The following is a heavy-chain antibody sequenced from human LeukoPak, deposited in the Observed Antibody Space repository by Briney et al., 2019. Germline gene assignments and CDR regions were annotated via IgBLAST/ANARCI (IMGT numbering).Heavy chain of an antibody. CDR2: FDREDGET. CDR1: GYTLTELS. Sequence: GASVKVSCKVSGYTLTELSLHWVRQAPGKGLEWMGGFDREDGETVYAQKFQGRVRMTTDTSTSTAYMERRSLRSDDTAVYYCARGKDLHLGVPAAQLDYWGQGTLVTVSS. CDR3: ARGKDLHLGVPAAQLDY. V-gene: IGHV1-24*01. D-gene: IGHD2-2*01. J-gene: IGHJ4*02.